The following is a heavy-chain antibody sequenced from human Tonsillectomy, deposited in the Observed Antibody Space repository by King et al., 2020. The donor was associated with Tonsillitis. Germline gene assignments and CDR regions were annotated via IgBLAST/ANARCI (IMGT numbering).Heavy chain of an antibody. Sequence: QLVQSGAEVKKPGASVRVSCKASGYTFIDYYIHWVRQAPGQGLEWMGWINPNSGGTDYAQXFXGRVTMXRYTSIRTAYMALSRLSPDDTAVYYCARVXTSSVGVXAIPDYFDYWGQXXXVTVSS. D-gene: IGHD5-24*01. J-gene: IGHJ4*02. V-gene: IGHV1-2*02. CDR2: INPNSGGT. CDR3: ARVXTSSVGVXAIPDYFDY. CDR1: GYTFIDYY.